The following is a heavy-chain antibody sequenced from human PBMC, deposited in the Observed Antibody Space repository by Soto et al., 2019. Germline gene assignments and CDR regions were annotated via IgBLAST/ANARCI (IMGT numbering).Heavy chain of an antibody. CDR3: ARGECSSNYCFTRWALDI. V-gene: IGHV4-34*01. CDR2: IHHSGRT. CDR1: GGSFSGYY. Sequence: QVQLQQWGAGLLKPSETLSLTCAVYGGSFSGYYWTWIRQTPGKGLEWIGEIHHSGRTNYNPSLKGRVSISADTSKKQFSLNLTSVTAADTAVYYCARGECSSNYCFTRWALDILGQGAVVTVSS. D-gene: IGHD2-2*01. J-gene: IGHJ3*02.